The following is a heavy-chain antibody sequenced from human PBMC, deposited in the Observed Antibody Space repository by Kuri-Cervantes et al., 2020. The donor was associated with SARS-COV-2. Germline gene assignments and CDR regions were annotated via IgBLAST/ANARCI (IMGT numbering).Heavy chain of an antibody. Sequence: SETLSLTCTVSGGSISSSSYYWGWIRQPPGKGLEWIGEINHSGSTNYNPSLKSRVTISVDTSENQFSLKLSSVTAADTAVYYCARVGDYYGSGSVDYWGQGTLVTVSS. CDR3: ARVGDYYGSGSVDY. J-gene: IGHJ4*02. V-gene: IGHV4-39*07. CDR2: INHSGST. D-gene: IGHD3-10*01. CDR1: GGSISSSSYY.